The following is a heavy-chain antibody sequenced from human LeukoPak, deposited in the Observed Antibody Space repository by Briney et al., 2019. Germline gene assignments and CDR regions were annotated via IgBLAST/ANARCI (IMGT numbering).Heavy chain of an antibody. CDR3: ARWSYGDYYFDY. CDR1: GASFSDHF. V-gene: IGHV4-30-2*01. Sequence: PSDTLSLTCAVSGASFSDHFWTWVRQPPGKGLEWIGYIYHSGSTYYNPSLKSRVTISVDRSKNQFSLKLSSVTAADTAVYYCARWSYGDYYFDYWGQGTLVTVSS. J-gene: IGHJ4*02. CDR2: IYHSGST. D-gene: IGHD4-17*01.